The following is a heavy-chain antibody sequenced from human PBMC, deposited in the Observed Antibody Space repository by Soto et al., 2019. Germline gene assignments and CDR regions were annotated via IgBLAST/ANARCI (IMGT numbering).Heavy chain of an antibody. CDR3: ATSGEDWYVDL. CDR2: ISGYNGNT. V-gene: IGHV1-18*01. Sequence: ASVKVSCKASGNSLPRYGITWVRQVPGQGPEWMGWISGYNGNTNYGQKVQGRVIMTTDTSTNTAYMELRSLTPADTAVYYCATSGEDWYVDLWGRGTLVTVSS. D-gene: IGHD1-26*01. CDR1: GNSLPRYG. J-gene: IGHJ2*01.